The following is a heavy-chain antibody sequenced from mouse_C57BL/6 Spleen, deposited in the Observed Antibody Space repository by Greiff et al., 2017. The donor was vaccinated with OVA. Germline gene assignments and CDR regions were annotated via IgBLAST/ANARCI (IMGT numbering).Heavy chain of an antibody. V-gene: IGHV5-17*01. D-gene: IGHD1-1*01. Sequence: EVKLVESGGGLVKPGGSLKLSCAASGFTFSDYGMHWVRQAPEKGLEWVAYISSGSSTIYYADTMKGRFTISRDNAKNTLFLQMTSLRSEDTAMYYCARSSYYGSSYGAWFAYWGQGTLVTVSA. CDR3: ARSSYYGSSYGAWFAY. J-gene: IGHJ3*01. CDR2: ISSGSSTI. CDR1: GFTFSDYG.